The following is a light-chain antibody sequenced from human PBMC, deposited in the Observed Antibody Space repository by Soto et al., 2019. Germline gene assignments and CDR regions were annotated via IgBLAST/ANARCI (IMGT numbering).Light chain of an antibody. J-gene: IGKJ2*01. Sequence: EIVMTQSPATLSVSAGERATLSCRARQSVRSNLAWYQQKPGQAPRLLIYDASTRATGIPARFSGSGSGTEFILTISSLQSEDFAVYYCQQYNNWPPYTFGQGTKLEIK. V-gene: IGKV3D-15*01. CDR3: QQYNNWPPYT. CDR1: QSVRSN. CDR2: DAS.